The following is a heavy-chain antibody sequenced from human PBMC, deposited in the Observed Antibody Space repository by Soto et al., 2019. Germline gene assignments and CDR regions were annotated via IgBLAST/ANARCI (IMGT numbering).Heavy chain of an antibody. J-gene: IGHJ6*03. Sequence: SETLSLTCAVYGGSFSGYYWSWIRQPPGKGLEWIGEINHSGSTNYNPSIKSRVTISVDTSKNQFSLKLSSVTAADTAVYYCARGNSVRYYYMDVWGKGTTVTVSS. D-gene: IGHD3-10*01. CDR2: INHSGST. CDR1: GGSFSGYY. V-gene: IGHV4-34*01. CDR3: ARGNSVRYYYMDV.